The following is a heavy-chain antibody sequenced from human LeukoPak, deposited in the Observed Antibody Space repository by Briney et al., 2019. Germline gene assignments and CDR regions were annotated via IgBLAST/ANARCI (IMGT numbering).Heavy chain of an antibody. J-gene: IGHJ4*02. V-gene: IGHV3-23*01. CDR1: GFTFSTYA. Sequence: GGSLRLSCAASGFTFSTYAMSWVRQAPGKGREWGSVISGSGTTTYYADSVKGRFTISRDNSKNTLYLQLNSLRAEDTAVYYCAKIDFDYWGQGTLVTVSS. CDR3: AKIDFDY. CDR2: ISGSGTTT.